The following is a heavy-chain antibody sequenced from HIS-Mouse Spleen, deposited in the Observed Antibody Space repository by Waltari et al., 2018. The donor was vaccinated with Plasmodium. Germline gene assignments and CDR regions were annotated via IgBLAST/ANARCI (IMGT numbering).Heavy chain of an antibody. J-gene: IGHJ4*02. CDR2: IYYSGST. Sequence: QVQLQASGPGLVKPSETLSLTCTVSGGSLSSHYLSSIRHPPGKGLEWIAYIYYSGSTNYNPSLKSRVTISVDTSKNQFSLKLSSVTAADTAVFYCARGGYSSSSYYFDYWGQGTLVTVSS. D-gene: IGHD6-6*01. CDR1: GGSLSSHY. V-gene: IGHV4-59*11. CDR3: ARGGYSSSSYYFDY.